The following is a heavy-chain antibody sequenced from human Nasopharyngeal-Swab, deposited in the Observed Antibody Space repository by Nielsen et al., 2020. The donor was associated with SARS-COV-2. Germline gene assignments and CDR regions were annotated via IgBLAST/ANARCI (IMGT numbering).Heavy chain of an antibody. CDR2: ISGSGGST. CDR1: GFTFSSYS. CDR3: ARFSGYDYPYNWFDP. J-gene: IGHJ5*02. Sequence: GGSLRLSCAASGFTFSSYSMNCVRQAPGKGLEWVSAISGSGGSTYYADSVKGRFTISRDNSKNTLYLQMNSLRAEDTAVYYCARFSGYDYPYNWFDPWGQGTLVTVSS. D-gene: IGHD5-12*01. V-gene: IGHV3-23*01.